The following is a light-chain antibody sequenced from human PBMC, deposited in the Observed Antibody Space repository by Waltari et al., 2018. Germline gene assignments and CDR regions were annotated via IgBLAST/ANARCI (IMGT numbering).Light chain of an antibody. Sequence: QSALTQPAPLSGSPGQSITIPCTGTSSHVGGYPLVPWYQQHPGKAPKLIIYEGNKSPSVVSPRFSGSKSGNTASLTISGLQAGDDADYYCCSFAGSTTWVFGGGTTLTVL. CDR1: SSHVGGYPL. V-gene: IGLV2-23*01. J-gene: IGLJ3*02. CDR2: EGN. CDR3: CSFAGSTTWV.